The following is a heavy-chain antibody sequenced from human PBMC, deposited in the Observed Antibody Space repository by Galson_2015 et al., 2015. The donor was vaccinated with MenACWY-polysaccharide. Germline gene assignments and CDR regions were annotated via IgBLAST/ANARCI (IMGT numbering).Heavy chain of an antibody. Sequence: SLRLSCAASGLTFSSYGMNWVRQAPGKGLEWVAVISYDGSNKYYADSVKGRFTISRDNSKNTLYLQMNSLRAEDTAVYYCARTVVYGLEEDAFDIWGQGTMVTVSS. CDR2: ISYDGSNK. V-gene: IGHV3-30*03. D-gene: IGHD5/OR15-5a*01. CDR1: GLTFSSYG. J-gene: IGHJ3*02. CDR3: ARTVVYGLEEDAFDI.